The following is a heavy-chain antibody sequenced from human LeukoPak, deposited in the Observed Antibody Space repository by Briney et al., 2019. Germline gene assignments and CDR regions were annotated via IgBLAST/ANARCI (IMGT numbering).Heavy chain of an antibody. CDR1: GGSISSSSHY. D-gene: IGHD6-19*01. J-gene: IGHJ1*01. Sequence: SETEGLIRTVSGGSISSSSHYWGWIRQPPGKGLEWIGSIYYSGSTYYNPSLKSRVTISVDTSKIQFSLKLSSVTAADTAVYYCTTQRRSVAVAATHDNWGQGPVTTVTS. V-gene: IGHV4-39*01. CDR2: IYYSGST. CDR3: TTQRRSVAVAATHDN.